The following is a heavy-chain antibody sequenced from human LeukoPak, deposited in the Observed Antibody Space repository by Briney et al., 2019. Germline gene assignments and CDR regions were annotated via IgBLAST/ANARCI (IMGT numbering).Heavy chain of an antibody. Sequence: PSETLSLTCTVSGGSISSSSYYWGWIRQPPGKGLEWIGSIYYSRSTYYNPSLKSRVTISVDTSKNQFSLKLSSVTAADTAVYYCARPTSTGYSSGWYESGAFDIWGQGTMVTVSS. J-gene: IGHJ3*02. D-gene: IGHD6-19*01. CDR1: GGSISSSSYY. V-gene: IGHV4-39*01. CDR3: ARPTSTGYSSGWYESGAFDI. CDR2: IYYSRST.